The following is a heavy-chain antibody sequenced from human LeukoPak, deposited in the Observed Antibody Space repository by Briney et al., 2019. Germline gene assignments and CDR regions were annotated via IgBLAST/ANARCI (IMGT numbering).Heavy chain of an antibody. D-gene: IGHD3-22*01. CDR2: ISYDGSNK. CDR1: GFTFSSYA. V-gene: IGHV3-30-3*01. CDR3: ARGGRYYDQGPRSDY. J-gene: IGHJ4*02. Sequence: VGSLRLSCAASGFTFSSYAMHWVRQAPGKGLEWVAVISYDGSNKYYADSVKGRFTISRDNSKNTLYLQMNSLRAEDTAVYYCARGGRYYDQGPRSDYWGQGTLVTVSS.